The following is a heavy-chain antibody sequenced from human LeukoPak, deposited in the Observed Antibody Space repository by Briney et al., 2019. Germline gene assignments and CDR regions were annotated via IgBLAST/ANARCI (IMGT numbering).Heavy chain of an antibody. CDR2: INPSGGST. Sequence: ASVKVSCKASGYTFTSYYMHWVRQAPGQGLEWMGIINPSGGSTSYAQKFRGRVTMTRDTSTSTVYMELSSLRSEDTAVYYCARAPHDSSGYYYVSFDYWGQGTLVTVSS. D-gene: IGHD3-22*01. J-gene: IGHJ4*02. CDR3: ARAPHDSSGYYYVSFDY. CDR1: GYTFTSYY. V-gene: IGHV1-46*01.